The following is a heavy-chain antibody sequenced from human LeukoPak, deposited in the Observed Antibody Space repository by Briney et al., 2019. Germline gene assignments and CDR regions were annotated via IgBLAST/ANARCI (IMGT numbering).Heavy chain of an antibody. J-gene: IGHJ3*02. CDR3: AKSNGYGLVDI. CDR1: GASFRDYY. CDR2: INQSGST. Sequence: SETLSLTCAVYGASFRDYYFSWIRQPPGRGLEWIGEINQSGSTNYNPSLESRVTISLDTSRNQFSLKLNSVTAADTAVYYCAKSNGYGLVDIWGQGTMVTVSS. D-gene: IGHD3-10*01. V-gene: IGHV4-34*01.